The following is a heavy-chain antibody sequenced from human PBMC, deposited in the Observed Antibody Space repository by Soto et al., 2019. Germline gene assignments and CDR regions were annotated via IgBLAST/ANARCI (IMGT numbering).Heavy chain of an antibody. V-gene: IGHV3-23*01. CDR3: AKEPVGPDWYFDL. Sequence: DVQLWESGGGLVQPGGSLRLSCAASGFTFRSYAMSWVRQAPGKGLEWVSGISGSGISTHYADSVKGRFTVSSYNSKNTLDLQMNSLRDEYTAVYNCAKEPVGPDWYFDLCGRGTLVTVSS. CDR2: ISGSGIST. CDR1: GFTFRSYA. J-gene: IGHJ2*01.